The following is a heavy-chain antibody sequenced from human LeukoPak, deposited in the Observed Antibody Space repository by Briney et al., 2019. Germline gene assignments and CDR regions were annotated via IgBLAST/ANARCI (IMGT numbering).Heavy chain of an antibody. CDR2: IYTSGST. CDR1: GGSISNYY. D-gene: IGHD3-3*01. J-gene: IGHJ4*02. CDR3: ARFLEWSKAFDY. V-gene: IGHV4-4*07. Sequence: SETLSLTCTVSGGSISNYYWSWIRQPAGKGLEWIWRIYTSGSTNYNPSLKSRVAISVDTSKNQFSLKLSSVTAADTAVYYCARFLEWSKAFDYWGQGTLVTVSS.